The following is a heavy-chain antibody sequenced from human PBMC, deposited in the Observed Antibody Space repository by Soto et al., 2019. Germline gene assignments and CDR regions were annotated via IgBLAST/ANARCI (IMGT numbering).Heavy chain of an antibody. J-gene: IGHJ6*02. V-gene: IGHV4-34*01. CDR2: INHSGST. D-gene: IGHD3-10*01. CDR1: GGSSSGYY. CDR3: AREQRYYYGSGSRMDV. Sequence: SETLSLTCAVYGGSSSGYYWSWIRQPPGKGLEWIGEINHSGSTNYNPSLKSRVTISVDTSKNQFSLKLSSVTAADTAVYYCAREQRYYYGSGSRMDVWGQGTTVTVSS.